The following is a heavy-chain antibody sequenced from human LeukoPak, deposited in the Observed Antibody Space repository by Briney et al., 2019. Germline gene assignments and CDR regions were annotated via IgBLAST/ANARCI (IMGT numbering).Heavy chain of an antibody. CDR1: GFTFSSYA. CDR2: ISYDGSNK. D-gene: IGHD2-21*02. J-gene: IGHJ4*02. Sequence: GGSLRLSCAASGFTFSSYAMHWVRQAPGKGLERVAVISYDGSNKYYADSVKGRFTISRDNSKNTLYLQMNSLRAEDTAVYYCASSGWGVVTAIESHWGQGTLVTVSS. CDR3: ASSGWGVVTAIESH. V-gene: IGHV3-30-3*01.